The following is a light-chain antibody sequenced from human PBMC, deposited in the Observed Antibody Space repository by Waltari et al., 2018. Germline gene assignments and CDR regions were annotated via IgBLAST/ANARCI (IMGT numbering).Light chain of an antibody. CDR3: QTGGDGTWV. V-gene: IGLV4-69*01. CDR2: VNSDGSH. CDR1: SGHSSNI. J-gene: IGLJ3*02. Sequence: QLVLTQSLSASASLGASVKLTCTLSSGHSSNIIAWHQQQPEKGPRYLMKVNSDGSHSKGDEIPERFSGSSSGAERFLTICGPQAEYEAEYYCQTGGDGTWVFGGGTKLTVL.